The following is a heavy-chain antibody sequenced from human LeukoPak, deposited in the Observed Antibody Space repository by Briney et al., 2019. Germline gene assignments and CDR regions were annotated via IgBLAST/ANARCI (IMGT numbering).Heavy chain of an antibody. CDR3: ARGSAYYYGSGINPGVYFDY. J-gene: IGHJ4*02. CDR2: INPSGGST. Sequence: ASVKVSCKASGYTFTSYYMHWVRQAPGQGLEWMGIINPSGGSTSYAQKFQGRVTMTRDMSTSTVYMELSSLRSEDTAVYYCARGSAYYYGSGINPGVYFDYWGQGTLVTVSS. D-gene: IGHD3-10*01. V-gene: IGHV1-46*01. CDR1: GYTFTSYY.